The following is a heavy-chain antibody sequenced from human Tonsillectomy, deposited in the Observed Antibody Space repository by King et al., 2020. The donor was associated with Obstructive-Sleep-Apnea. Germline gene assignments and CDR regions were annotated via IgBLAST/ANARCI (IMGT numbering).Heavy chain of an antibody. V-gene: IGHV4-31*03. D-gene: IGHD1/OR15-1a*01. J-gene: IGHJ4*02. CDR1: GASVSSGGAY. CDR3: ARGGDYSSSWNKVDF. Sequence: VQLQESGPGLVKPSQTLALTCTVSGASVSSGGAYWTWIRQHPGKSLEWIAYPYYSGSAYYNSSLSSRVLVSFDTSKNQLSLEMTSLTAADTAVYYCARGGDYSSSWNKVDFWGQGALVIVSS. CDR2: PYYSGSA.